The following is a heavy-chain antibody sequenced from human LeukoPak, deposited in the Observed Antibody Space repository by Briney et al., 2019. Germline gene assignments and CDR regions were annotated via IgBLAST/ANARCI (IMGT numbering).Heavy chain of an antibody. D-gene: IGHD3-10*01. V-gene: IGHV3-33*06. CDR2: IWYDGSKK. Sequence: GGSLRLSCAASGFTFSNHGMHWVRQAPGKGLEWVAVIWYDGSKKYYADAVKGRLTISRDNSKNMLYLDMNSLRAEDTAVYYCAKDMTYGSGSSLDYWGQGTLVTVSS. CDR1: GFTFSNHG. CDR3: AKDMTYGSGSSLDY. J-gene: IGHJ4*02.